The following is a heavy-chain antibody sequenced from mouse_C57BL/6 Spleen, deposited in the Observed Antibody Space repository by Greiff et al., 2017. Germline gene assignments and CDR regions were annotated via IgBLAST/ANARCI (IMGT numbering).Heavy chain of an antibody. CDR2: IDPETGGT. J-gene: IGHJ2*01. CDR1: GYTFTDYE. V-gene: IGHV1-15*01. D-gene: IGHD4-1*01. Sequence: VKLQESGAELVRPGASVTLSCKASGYTFTDYEMHWVKQTPVHGLEWIGAIDPETGGTAYNQKFKGKAILTADKSSSTAYMELRSLTSEDSAVYYCTTLGLDYWGQGTTLTVSS. CDR3: TTLGLDY.